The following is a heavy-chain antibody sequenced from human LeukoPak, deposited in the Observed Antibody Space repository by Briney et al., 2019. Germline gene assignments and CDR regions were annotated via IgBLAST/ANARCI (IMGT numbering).Heavy chain of an antibody. J-gene: IGHJ4*02. Sequence: GSLRLTCAASGFTFSSYGMHWVRQAPGKGLEWIGSIYYHENTYYNSSLKSRVTISVDTSKNQFSLKLNSVTAADTAVYFCARRAYSTAYWKHFDSWGQGTLVTVSS. CDR2: IYYHENT. CDR3: ARRAYSTAYWKHFDS. CDR1: GFTFSSYG. D-gene: IGHD1-1*01. V-gene: IGHV4-39*01.